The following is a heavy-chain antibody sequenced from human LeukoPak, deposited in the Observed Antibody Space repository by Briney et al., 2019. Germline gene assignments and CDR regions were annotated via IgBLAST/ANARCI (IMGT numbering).Heavy chain of an antibody. CDR3: ARDHSGYLTYYFDY. CDR1: RFTVSSNY. D-gene: IGHD3-22*01. CDR2: IYSGGST. V-gene: IGHV3-53*01. Sequence: GGSLRLSCAASRFTVSSNYMSWVRQAPGKGLEWVSVIYSGGSTYYADSVKGRFTISRDNSKNTLYLQMNSLRAEDTAVYYCARDHSGYLTYYFDYWGQGTLVTVSS. J-gene: IGHJ4*02.